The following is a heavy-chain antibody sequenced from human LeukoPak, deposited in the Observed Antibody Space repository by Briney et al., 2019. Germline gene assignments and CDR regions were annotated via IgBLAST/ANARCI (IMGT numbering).Heavy chain of an antibody. V-gene: IGHV3-7*01. CDR2: IKQDGSEE. J-gene: IGHJ5*02. CDR1: GFTFSSYW. CDR3: AREMVYAPFDP. D-gene: IGHD2-8*01. Sequence: PGGSLRLSCAASGFTFSSYWMSWVRQAPGKGLEWVANIKQDGSEEYYVDSVKGRFTISRDNAKNSLYLQMNSLRAEDTAVYYCAREMVYAPFDPWGQGTLVTVSS.